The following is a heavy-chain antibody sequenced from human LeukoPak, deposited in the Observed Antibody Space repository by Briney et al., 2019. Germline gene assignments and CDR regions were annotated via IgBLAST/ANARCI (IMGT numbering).Heavy chain of an antibody. J-gene: IGHJ4*02. CDR3: ATGSIVYDF. Sequence: GASVKVSCKVSGHGLTKFTLEWVRQAPGKGLEWMGGFDPERGETIHAQKFQGRFTMTEDTSTDTAYMELNSLTSEDTAVYYCATGSIVYDFWGQGTLVTVSS. CDR2: FDPERGET. D-gene: IGHD1-26*01. V-gene: IGHV1-24*01. CDR1: GHGLTKFT.